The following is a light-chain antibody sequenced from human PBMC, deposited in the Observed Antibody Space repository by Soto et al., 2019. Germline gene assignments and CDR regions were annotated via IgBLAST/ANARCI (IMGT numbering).Light chain of an antibody. Sequence: EIVLTQSPGTLSLSPGGRATLSCRASQSVSRNYVAWYQQIPGQSPRLLIYGASNRASGIPDRFSRSASGADFTLSIARLEPEYCARYHCPQYGSTPLSVGGGTKVEIK. V-gene: IGKV3-20*01. CDR2: GAS. CDR3: PQYGSTPLS. CDR1: QSVSRNY. J-gene: IGKJ4*01.